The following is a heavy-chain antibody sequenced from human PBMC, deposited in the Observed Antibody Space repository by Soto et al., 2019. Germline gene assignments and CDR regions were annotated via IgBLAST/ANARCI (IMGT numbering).Heavy chain of an antibody. CDR2: ISYDGSNK. CDR3: EATLNTSQYYFDY. V-gene: IGHV3-30*03. Sequence: QVQLVESGGGVVQPGRSLRLSCAASGFTFSSYGMHWVRQAPGKGLEWVAVISYDGSNKYYADSVKGRFTISRDNSKNPLYLQMNSLRAEDTAVYYCEATLNTSQYYFDYWGQGTLVTVSS. D-gene: IGHD5-12*01. J-gene: IGHJ4*02. CDR1: GFTFSSYG.